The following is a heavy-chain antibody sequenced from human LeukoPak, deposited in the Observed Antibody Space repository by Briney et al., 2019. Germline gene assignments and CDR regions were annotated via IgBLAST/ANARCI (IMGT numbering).Heavy chain of an antibody. CDR2: IKQDGSEK. CDR1: GFTFSSYW. D-gene: IGHD4-17*01. J-gene: IGHJ4*02. Sequence: GGSLRLSCAASGFTFSSYWMSWVRQAPGKGLEWVANIKQDGSEKYYVDSVKGRFTISRDNAKNSLYLQMNSLRAEDTAVYYCARGPFGGVTTPFVFWYFDYWGQGTLVTVSS. CDR3: ARGPFGGVTTPFVFWYFDY. V-gene: IGHV3-7*01.